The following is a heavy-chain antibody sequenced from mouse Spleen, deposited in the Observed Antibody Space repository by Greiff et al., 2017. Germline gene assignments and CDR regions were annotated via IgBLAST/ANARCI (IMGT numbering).Heavy chain of an antibody. CDR3: ANNYYRYDGGPWFAY. V-gene: IGHV1-7*01. D-gene: IGHD2-14*01. CDR2: INPSSGYT. J-gene: IGHJ3*01. Sequence: QVQLQQSGAELAKPGASVKLSCKASGYTFTSYWMHWVKQRPGQGLEWIGYINPSSGYTKYNQKFKDKATLTADKSSSTAYMQLSSLTYEDSAVYYCANNYYRYDGGPWFAYWGQGTLVTVSA. CDR1: GYTFTSYW.